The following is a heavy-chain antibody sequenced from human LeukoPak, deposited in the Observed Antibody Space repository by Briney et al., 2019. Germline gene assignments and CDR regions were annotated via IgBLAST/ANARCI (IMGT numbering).Heavy chain of an antibody. V-gene: IGHV4-61*05. J-gene: IGHJ5*02. CDR2: IYYSGST. CDR1: GGSISSSSYY. D-gene: IGHD2-15*01. CDR3: ARRAPYCSGGSCHRGWFDP. Sequence: ETLSLTCTVSGGSISSSSYYWSWIRQPPGKGLEWIGYIYYSGSTNYNPSLKSRVTISVDTSKNQFSLKLSSVTAADTAVYYCARRAPYCSGGSCHRGWFDPWGQGTLVTVSS.